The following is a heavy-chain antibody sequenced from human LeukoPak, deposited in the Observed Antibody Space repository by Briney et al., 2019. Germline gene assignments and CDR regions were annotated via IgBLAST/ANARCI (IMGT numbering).Heavy chain of an antibody. J-gene: IGHJ3*02. D-gene: IGHD3-22*01. CDR1: GYTFTSYG. CDR2: ISAYNGNT. CDR3: ATATKGDYYDSSGYYPGEAFDI. V-gene: IGHV1-18*01. Sequence: GASVKVSCKASGYTFTSYGISWVRQAPGQGLEWMGWISAYNGNTNYAQKLQGRVIMTTDTSTSTAYMELRSLRSDDTAVYYCATATKGDYYDSSGYYPGEAFDIWGQGTMVTVSS.